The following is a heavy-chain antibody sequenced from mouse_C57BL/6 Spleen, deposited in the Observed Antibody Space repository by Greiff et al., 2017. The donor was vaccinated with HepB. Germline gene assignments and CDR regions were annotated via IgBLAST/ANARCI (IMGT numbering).Heavy chain of an antibody. CDR2: IYPGGGYT. V-gene: IGHV1-63*01. Sequence: VQLQQSGAELVRPGTSVKMSCKASGYTFTNYWIGWAKQRPGHGLEWIGDIYPGGGYTNYNEKFKGKATLTADKSSSTAYMQFSILTSEDSAIYYCARVGEDSSGYEAMDYWGQGTSVTVSS. J-gene: IGHJ4*01. CDR1: GYTFTNYW. CDR3: ARVGEDSSGYEAMDY. D-gene: IGHD3-2*02.